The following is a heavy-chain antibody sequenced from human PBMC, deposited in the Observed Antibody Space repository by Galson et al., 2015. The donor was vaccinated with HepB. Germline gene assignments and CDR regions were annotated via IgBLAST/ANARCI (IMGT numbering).Heavy chain of an antibody. CDR1: GFTFSDYY. J-gene: IGHJ4*02. CDR2: ISSSSSTI. V-gene: IGHV3-11*01. Sequence: SLRLSCAASGFTFSDYYMSWIRQAPGKGLEWVSYISSSSSTIYYADSVKGRFTISRDNAKNSLYLQMNSLRAEDTAVYYWARVGYSSGWYGSGGGGYFDYWGQGTLVTVSS. D-gene: IGHD6-19*01. CDR3: ARVGYSSGWYGSGGGGYFDY.